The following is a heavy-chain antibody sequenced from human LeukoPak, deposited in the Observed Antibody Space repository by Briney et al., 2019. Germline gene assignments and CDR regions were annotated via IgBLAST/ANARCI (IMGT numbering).Heavy chain of an antibody. CDR1: GGSLSGYY. V-gene: IGHV4-34*01. Sequence: SGTLSLTCAVYGGSLSGYYWSWIRQPPGKGLEWIGEINHSGSTNYNPSLKSRVTISVDRSKNQFSLKLSSVTAADTAVYYCARAAGGADAFDIWGQGTMVTVSS. J-gene: IGHJ3*02. CDR3: ARAAGGADAFDI. CDR2: INHSGST. D-gene: IGHD3-16*01.